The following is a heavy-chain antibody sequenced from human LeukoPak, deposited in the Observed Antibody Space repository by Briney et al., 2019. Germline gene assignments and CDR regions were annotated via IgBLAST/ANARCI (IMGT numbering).Heavy chain of an antibody. CDR2: VNYSGHT. Sequence: SETLSLTCTVSGGSISPFYWNWIRQPPGKGLEWIGSVNYSGHTFYNPSLKSRVTISVDTSKNQLSLRLSSVTAADTAVYYCARHGSTDYFDYWGQGTLVTVSS. V-gene: IGHV4-59*05. D-gene: IGHD2-2*03. J-gene: IGHJ4*02. CDR1: GGSISPFY. CDR3: ARHGSTDYFDY.